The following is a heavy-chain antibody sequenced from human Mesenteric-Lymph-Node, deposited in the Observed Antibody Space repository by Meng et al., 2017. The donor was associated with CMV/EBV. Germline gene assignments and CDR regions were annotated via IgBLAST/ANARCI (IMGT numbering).Heavy chain of an antibody. J-gene: IGHJ4*02. CDR1: GFIFSSYW. CDR2: INSDGSST. V-gene: IGHV3-74*01. CDR3: ARVRWELLQGPEYPFFFDY. D-gene: IGHD2-15*01. Sequence: GESLKISCAASGFIFSSYWTHWVRQAPGKGLVWVSRINSDGSSTSYADSVKGRFAISRDSAKSSLYLQINSLRAEDTAVYYCARVRWELLQGPEYPFFFDYWGQGTLVTVSS.